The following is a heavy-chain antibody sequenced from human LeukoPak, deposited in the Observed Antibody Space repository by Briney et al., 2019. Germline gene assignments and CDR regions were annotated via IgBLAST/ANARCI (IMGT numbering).Heavy chain of an antibody. D-gene: IGHD4-17*01. J-gene: IGHJ4*02. CDR3: ARDLGMTDGDYVSYFDY. CDR2: ISSSGSII. V-gene: IGHV3-48*03. Sequence: GSLRLSCAASGFTFSRYELNWVRQAPGKGLEGVSYISSSGSIIYYADSVKGRFTISRDNAKNSLYLQMNSLRAEDTAVYYCARDLGMTDGDYVSYFDYWGQGTLVTVSS. CDR1: GFTFSRYE.